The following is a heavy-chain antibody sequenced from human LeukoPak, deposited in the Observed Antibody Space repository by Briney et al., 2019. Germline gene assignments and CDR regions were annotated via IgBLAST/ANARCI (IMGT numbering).Heavy chain of an antibody. CDR2: ISAYNGNT. CDR1: GYTFTSYG. D-gene: IGHD2-21*01. J-gene: IGHJ6*03. V-gene: IGHV1-18*01. Sequence: RASVKVSCKASGYTFTSYGISWVRQAPGQGLEWMGWISAYNGNTNYAQKLQGRVTMTTDTSTSTAYMELRSLRSDDTAVYYCARGYCGGDCPNSLYYYYYMDVWGKGTTVTVSS. CDR3: ARGYCGGDCPNSLYYYYYMDV.